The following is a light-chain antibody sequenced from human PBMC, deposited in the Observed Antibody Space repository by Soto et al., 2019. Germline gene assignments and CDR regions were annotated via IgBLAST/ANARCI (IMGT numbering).Light chain of an antibody. V-gene: IGKV3-11*01. CDR3: QQRSNSPLT. J-gene: IGKJ4*01. Sequence: IVMTQSPATLSVSPWEIATLSCRASQSVSSYLAWYQQKPGQAPRLLIYDASNRATGIPARFSGSGSGTDFTLTISSLEPEDFAVYYCQQRSNSPLTFGGGTKVDIK. CDR2: DAS. CDR1: QSVSSY.